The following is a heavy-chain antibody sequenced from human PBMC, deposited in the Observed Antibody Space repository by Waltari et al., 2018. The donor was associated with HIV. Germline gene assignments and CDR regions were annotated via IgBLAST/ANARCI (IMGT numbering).Heavy chain of an antibody. J-gene: IGHJ3*02. CDR3: AHSGLAGGVVVTGDAFDI. D-gene: IGHD2-21*02. V-gene: IGHV2-5*02. CDR1: GFSLSTSGVG. Sequence: QITLKESGPTLVKPTQTLTLTCTFSGFSLSTSGVGVGWIRQPPGKALEWLALIYWDDDKRYSPSLKSRLTITKDTSKNQVVLTMTNMDPVDTATYYCAHSGLAGGVVVTGDAFDIWGQGTMVTVSS. CDR2: IYWDDDK.